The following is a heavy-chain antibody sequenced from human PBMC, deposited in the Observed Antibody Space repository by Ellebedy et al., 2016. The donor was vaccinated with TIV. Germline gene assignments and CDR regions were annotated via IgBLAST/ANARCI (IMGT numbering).Heavy chain of an antibody. V-gene: IGHV3-48*02. D-gene: IGHD2/OR15-2a*01. CDR2: ISRDGGAT. CDR1: GFPISSYS. CDR3: ARDQHFAFDV. Sequence: PGGSLRLSCAASGFPISSYSMNWVRQAPGKGLEWLSYISRDGGATYYADSVRGRFTISRDNVKNSMFLQMNSLRDDDTAVYSCARDQHFAFDVWGRGTLVTVSS. J-gene: IGHJ2*01.